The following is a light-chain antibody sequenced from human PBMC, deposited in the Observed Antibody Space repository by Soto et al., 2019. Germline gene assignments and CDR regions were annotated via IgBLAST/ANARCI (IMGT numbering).Light chain of an antibody. CDR2: GDS. CDR3: QVWGTSPDHVL. CDR1: NIGSKS. Sequence: SYELTQPPSVSVAPGQTARLTCGGNNIGSKSVHWYQQKPGQAPVLVVYGDSDRPSGIPERFSGSNSGDTATLTITRVEAGDEADYSCQVWGTSPDHVLFGGGTKLTVL. V-gene: IGLV3-21*02. J-gene: IGLJ2*01.